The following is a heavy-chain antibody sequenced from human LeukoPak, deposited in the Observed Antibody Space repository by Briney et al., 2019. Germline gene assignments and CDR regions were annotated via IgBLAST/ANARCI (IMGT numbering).Heavy chain of an antibody. CDR3: ARRVPSQVITDYFDY. J-gene: IGHJ4*02. CDR2: ISSSSSYI. Sequence: GGSLRLSCAASGFTVSSNYMNWVRQAPGKGLEWVSSISSSSSYIYYADSVKGRFTISRDNAKNSLYLQMNSLRAEDTAVYYCARRVPSQVITDYFDYWGQGTLVTVSS. V-gene: IGHV3-21*01. D-gene: IGHD3-16*01. CDR1: GFTVSSNY.